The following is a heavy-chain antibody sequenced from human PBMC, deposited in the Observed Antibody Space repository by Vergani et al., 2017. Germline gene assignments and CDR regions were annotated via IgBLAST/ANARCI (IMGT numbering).Heavy chain of an antibody. Sequence: QVQLVESGGGVVQPGGSLRLSCAASGFTFSSYGMHWVRQAPGKGLEWVAFIRYDGSNKYYADSVKGRFTISRDNSKNTLYLQMNSLRAEDTAVYYCAEGGGGFDYWGQGTLVTVSS. CDR1: GFTFSSYG. CDR2: IRYDGSNK. V-gene: IGHV3-30*02. J-gene: IGHJ4*02. CDR3: AEGGGGFDY. D-gene: IGHD3-16*01.